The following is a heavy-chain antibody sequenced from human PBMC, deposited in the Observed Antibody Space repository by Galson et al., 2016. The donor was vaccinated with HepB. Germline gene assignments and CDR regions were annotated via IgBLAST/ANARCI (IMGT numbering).Heavy chain of an antibody. V-gene: IGHV4-39*02. CDR3: SREGWDLLKGQYNYYGMDV. CDR2: MYYSGNT. D-gene: IGHD1-26*01. Sequence: EWIGSMYYSGNTYQNPSLESRVTISVDASKKQFSLELTSVTAADTAVYYCSREGWDLLKGQYNYYGMDVWGPGTTVTVSS. J-gene: IGHJ6*02.